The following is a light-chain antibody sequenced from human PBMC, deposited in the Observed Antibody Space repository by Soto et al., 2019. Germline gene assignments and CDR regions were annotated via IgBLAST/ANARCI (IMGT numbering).Light chain of an antibody. CDR3: QQFGSSPRT. CDR1: QSVSSDY. J-gene: IGKJ4*01. CDR2: GAS. V-gene: IGKV3-20*01. Sequence: EIVLTQSPGTLSLSPGERATLSCRASQSVSSDYLAWYQQKPGQAPTLLIYGASSRATGIPDRFSGSGSGTDFTLTISRLEPEDFAVYFCQQFGSSPRTFGGGTKVEIK.